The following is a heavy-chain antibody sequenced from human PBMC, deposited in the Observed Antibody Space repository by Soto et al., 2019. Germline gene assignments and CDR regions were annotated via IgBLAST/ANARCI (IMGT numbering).Heavy chain of an antibody. Sequence: GGSLRLSCAASGFTFSSYAMSWVRQAPGKGLEWVSAISGSGGSTYYADSVKGRFTISRENSKNTLYLQMNSLRAEDTAVYYCAKDLTLGDPTRARPDFNYYYYYMDVWGKGTTVTVSS. V-gene: IGHV3-23*01. CDR1: GFTFSSYA. J-gene: IGHJ6*03. CDR3: AKDLTLGDPTRARPDFNYYYYYMDV. CDR2: ISGSGGST. D-gene: IGHD3-16*01.